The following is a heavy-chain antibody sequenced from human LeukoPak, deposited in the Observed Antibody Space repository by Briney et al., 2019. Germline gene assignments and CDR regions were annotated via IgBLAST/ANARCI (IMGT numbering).Heavy chain of an antibody. D-gene: IGHD2-2*03. CDR2: INPNSGGT. J-gene: IGHJ3*02. CDR3: ARDGASGYCSSTSCYHDAFDI. V-gene: IGHV1-2*04. Sequence: ASVKVSCKASGYTSTGYYMHWVRQAPGQGLEWMGWINPNSGGTNYAQKFQGWVTMTRDTSISTAYMELSRLRSDDTAVYYCARDGASGYCSSTSCYHDAFDIWGQGTMVTVSS. CDR1: GYTSTGYY.